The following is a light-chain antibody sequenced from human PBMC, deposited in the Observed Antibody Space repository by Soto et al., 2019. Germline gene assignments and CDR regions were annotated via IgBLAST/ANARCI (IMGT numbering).Light chain of an antibody. J-gene: IGLJ3*02. CDR3: AAWDDSLNGWV. Sequence: QSVLPQPPSASGTPGQRVTISCSGSSSNIGSNAVNWYQQFPGTAPKLLIYSNNQRPSGVPDRFSGSKSGTSASLGISGLQSGDEADYYCAAWDDSLNGWVFGGGTKVTVL. CDR2: SNN. V-gene: IGLV1-44*01. CDR1: SSNIGSNA.